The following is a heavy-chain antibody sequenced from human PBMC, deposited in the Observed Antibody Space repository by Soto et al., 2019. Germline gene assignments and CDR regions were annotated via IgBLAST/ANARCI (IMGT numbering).Heavy chain of an antibody. V-gene: IGHV2-5*02. Sequence: QITLKESGPTVVKPTQTLTLTCRFSGFSLITSGVGVAWIRQPPGKALEWLALIYWDDDMRYSPSLKSRLTXTXXTSKNQVVLTMTNMDPVDTATYYCALFYGSDAFDIWGQGTMVTVSS. CDR1: GFSLITSGVG. J-gene: IGHJ3*02. CDR2: IYWDDDM. CDR3: ALFYGSDAFDI. D-gene: IGHD4-17*01.